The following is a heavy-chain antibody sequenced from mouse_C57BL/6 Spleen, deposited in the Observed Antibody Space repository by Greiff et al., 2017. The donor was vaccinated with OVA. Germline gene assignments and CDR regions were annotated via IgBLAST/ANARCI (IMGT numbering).Heavy chain of an antibody. D-gene: IGHD4-1*01. CDR3: ARLANWDLAWFAY. V-gene: IGHV1-55*01. CDR1: GYTFTSYW. J-gene: IGHJ3*01. Sequence: QVHVKQPGAELVKPGASVKMSCKASGYTFTSYWITWVKQRPGQGLEWIGDIYPGSGSTNYNEKFKSKATLTVDTSSSTAYMQLSSLTSEDSAVYYCARLANWDLAWFAYWGQGTLVTVSA. CDR2: IYPGSGST.